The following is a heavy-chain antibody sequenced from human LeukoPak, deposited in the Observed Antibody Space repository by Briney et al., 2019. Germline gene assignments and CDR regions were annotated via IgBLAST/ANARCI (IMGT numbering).Heavy chain of an antibody. Sequence: SGTLSLTCAVSGGSISSNNWWGWVRQPPGKGLEWIGEIYHSGSPNYNPSLKSRVTISVDKSRNHFSLNLSSVTAADTAVYYCARVNINNWHSCDYWGQGTLVTVSP. J-gene: IGHJ4*02. V-gene: IGHV4-4*02. CDR2: IYHSGSP. CDR3: ARVNINNWHSCDY. D-gene: IGHD1-1*01. CDR1: GGSISSNNW.